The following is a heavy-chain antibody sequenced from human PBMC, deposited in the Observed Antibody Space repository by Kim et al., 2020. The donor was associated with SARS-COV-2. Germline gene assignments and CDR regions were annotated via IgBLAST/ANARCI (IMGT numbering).Heavy chain of an antibody. CDR1: GYTLTELS. Sequence: ASVKVSCKVSGYTLTELSMHWVRQAPGKGLEWMGGFDPEDGETIYAQKFQGRVTMTEDTSTDTAYMELSSLRSEDTAVYYCATAPAIFGVVPYLDYWGQGTLVTVSS. J-gene: IGHJ4*02. D-gene: IGHD3-3*01. V-gene: IGHV1-24*01. CDR2: FDPEDGET. CDR3: ATAPAIFGVVPYLDY.